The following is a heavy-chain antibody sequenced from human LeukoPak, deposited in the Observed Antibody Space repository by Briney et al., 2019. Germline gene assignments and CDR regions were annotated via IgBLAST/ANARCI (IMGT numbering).Heavy chain of an antibody. CDR3: TTYCGGDCYSVDY. Sequence: GGSLRLSCAASGFTFSGSAMHWVRQASGKGLEWVGRIRSKANSYATAYAASVKGRVTISRDDSKNTAYLQMNSLKTEDTAVYYCTTYCGGDCYSVDYWGQGTLVTVSS. CDR2: IRSKANSYAT. V-gene: IGHV3-73*01. D-gene: IGHD2-21*02. CDR1: GFTFSGSA. J-gene: IGHJ4*02.